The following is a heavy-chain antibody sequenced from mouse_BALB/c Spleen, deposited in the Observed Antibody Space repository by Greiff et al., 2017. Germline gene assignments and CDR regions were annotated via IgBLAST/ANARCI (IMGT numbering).Heavy chain of an antibody. CDR1: GFSLTSYG. D-gene: IGHD2-14*01. J-gene: IGHJ4*01. CDR3: AIAYYRYDEYAMDY. Sequence: QVQLQQSGPSLVQPSQSLSITCTVSGFSLTSYGVHWVRQSPGKGLEWLGVIWRGGSTDYNAAFMSRLSITKDNSKSQVFFKMNSLQADDTAIYYCAIAYYRYDEYAMDYWGQGTSVTVSS. CDR2: IWRGGST. V-gene: IGHV2-5-1*01.